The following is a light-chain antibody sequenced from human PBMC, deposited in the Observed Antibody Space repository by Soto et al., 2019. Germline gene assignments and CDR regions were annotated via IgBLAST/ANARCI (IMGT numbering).Light chain of an antibody. CDR3: QQYQKWPLT. V-gene: IGKV3-15*01. CDR1: QSVSIG. J-gene: IGKJ1*01. Sequence: EIVLTQSPDTLSLSPGERATLSCRASQSVSIGLAWYQHTPGQAPRLLIYRASTRAAGIPVRFSGSASGTEFTLTISSLQSEDFTVYYCQQYQKWPLTFGQGTKVDIK. CDR2: RAS.